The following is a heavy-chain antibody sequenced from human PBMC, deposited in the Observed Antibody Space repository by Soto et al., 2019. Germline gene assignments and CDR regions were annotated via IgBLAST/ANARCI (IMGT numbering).Heavy chain of an antibody. CDR2: IWYDGSNK. J-gene: IGHJ4*02. Sequence: GGSLRLSCVASGFTFSSYGMHWVRQAPGKGLEWVAVIWYDGSNKYYADSVKGRFTISRDNSKNTLYLQMNSLRAEDTAVYYCARDLSAPAVLDMGYWGQGTLVTVSS. D-gene: IGHD2-15*01. CDR3: ARDLSAPAVLDMGY. CDR1: GFTFSSYG. V-gene: IGHV3-33*01.